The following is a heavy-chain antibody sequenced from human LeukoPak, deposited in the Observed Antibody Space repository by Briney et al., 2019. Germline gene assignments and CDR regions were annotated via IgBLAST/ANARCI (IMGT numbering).Heavy chain of an antibody. CDR3: ARASLVAPRNYYMDV. CDR2: INPNSGGT. V-gene: IGHV1-2*02. CDR1: VYTFTGYY. D-gene: IGHD5-12*01. J-gene: IGHJ6*03. Sequence: ASVKVSCKATVYTFTGYYMHWVQQAPGQGLEWMGWINPNSGGTNYAQKFQGRVTMTRDTSISTAYMELSRLRSDDTAVYYCARASLVAPRNYYMDVWGKGTTVTVSS.